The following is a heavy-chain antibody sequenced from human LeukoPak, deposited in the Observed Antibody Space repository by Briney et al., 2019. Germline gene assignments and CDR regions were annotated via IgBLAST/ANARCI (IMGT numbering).Heavy chain of an antibody. Sequence: GGSLRLSCAASGFTFSRNSMNWVRQAPGKGLEWVSYISSSSRTKYYADSVKGRFTISRDNAKNSLYLQMSSLRAEDTAVYYCAKPYSYGSTWGQGTLVTVSS. CDR3: AKPYSYGST. V-gene: IGHV3-48*04. CDR1: GFTFSRNS. J-gene: IGHJ5*02. CDR2: ISSSSRTK. D-gene: IGHD5-18*01.